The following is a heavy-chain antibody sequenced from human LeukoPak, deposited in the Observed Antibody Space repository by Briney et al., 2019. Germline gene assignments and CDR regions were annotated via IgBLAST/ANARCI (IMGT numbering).Heavy chain of an antibody. D-gene: IGHD2-2*01. J-gene: IGHJ5*02. Sequence: SVKVSCKASGGTFSSYAISWVRQAPGQGLEWMGGIIPIFGTANYAQKFQGRVTITADESTSTAYVELSSLRSEDTAVYYCARALTIVVVPAAPNWFDPWGQGTLVTVSA. CDR3: ARALTIVVVPAAPNWFDP. V-gene: IGHV1-69*01. CDR1: GGTFSSYA. CDR2: IIPIFGTA.